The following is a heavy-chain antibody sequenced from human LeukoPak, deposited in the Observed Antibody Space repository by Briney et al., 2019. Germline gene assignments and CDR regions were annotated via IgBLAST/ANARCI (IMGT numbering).Heavy chain of an antibody. D-gene: IGHD2-2*01. CDR1: GGSISSYY. Sequence: PSETLSLTCTVSGGSISSYYWSWIRQPPGKGLEWIGYIYYSGSTNYNPSLKSRVTISVDTSKNQFSLKLSSVTAADTAVYYCARAVVVPASPRKYNWFDPWGQGTLVTVSS. CDR3: ARAVVVPASPRKYNWFDP. J-gene: IGHJ5*02. CDR2: IYYSGST. V-gene: IGHV4-59*01.